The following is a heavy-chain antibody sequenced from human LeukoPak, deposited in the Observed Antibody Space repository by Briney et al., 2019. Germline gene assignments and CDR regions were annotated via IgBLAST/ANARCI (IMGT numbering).Heavy chain of an antibody. Sequence: PSRTLSLTCAVSGGSISSNYWWRWVRPPPGKGLEWIGEIFHSGSTNYNPSLKSRVTISVDQSKNQFSLKLNSVTAADTAVYYCARQASYYDSSGRIPYAFDIWGQGTMVTVSS. CDR3: ARQASYYDSSGRIPYAFDI. J-gene: IGHJ3*02. V-gene: IGHV4-4*02. CDR1: GGSISSNYW. D-gene: IGHD3-22*01. CDR2: IFHSGST.